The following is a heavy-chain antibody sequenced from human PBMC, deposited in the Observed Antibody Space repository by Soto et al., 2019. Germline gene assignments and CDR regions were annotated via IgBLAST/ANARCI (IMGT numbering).Heavy chain of an antibody. J-gene: IGHJ6*02. Sequence: EMRLVECGGDLIQPGGSLRLSCAASGFIVSGNYMSWVRQAPGKGLEWVSGIYSGGSTYYADSVKGRFTITRDNSKNTLYLQMNSLRDDDTAVYYCARDGGLAEAGMDVWGQGTTVTVSS. D-gene: IGHD3-10*01. CDR1: GFIVSGNY. CDR3: ARDGGLAEAGMDV. V-gene: IGHV3-53*01. CDR2: IYSGGST.